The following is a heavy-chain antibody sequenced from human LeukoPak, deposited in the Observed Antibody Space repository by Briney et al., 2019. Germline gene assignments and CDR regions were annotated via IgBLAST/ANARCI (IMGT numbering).Heavy chain of an antibody. Sequence: GGSLRLSCAASGFTFSSYSMNWVRQAPGKGLEWVSSISSSSSYIYYADSVKGRFTISRDNAKNSLYLQMNSLRAEDTAVYYCAREYGAYYDFWSGYGYYGMDVWGQGTTVTVSS. D-gene: IGHD3-3*01. CDR2: ISSSSSYI. CDR3: AREYGAYYDFWSGYGYYGMDV. V-gene: IGHV3-21*01. CDR1: GFTFSSYS. J-gene: IGHJ6*02.